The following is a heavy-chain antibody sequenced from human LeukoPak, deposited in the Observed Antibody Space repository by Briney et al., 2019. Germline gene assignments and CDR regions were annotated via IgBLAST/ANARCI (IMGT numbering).Heavy chain of an antibody. V-gene: IGHV3-23*01. D-gene: IGHD6-19*01. Sequence: GGSLRLSCGASGFTFSSYAMSWVRQAPGKGLEGVSTIDGGGRNTYYADSVKGRFTISRDNSKNTLYLQMNSLRAEDTAVYFCAKVEWLGGVGNWFDPWGQGTLVTVSS. CDR3: AKVEWLGGVGNWFDP. J-gene: IGHJ5*02. CDR1: GFTFSSYA. CDR2: IDGGGRNT.